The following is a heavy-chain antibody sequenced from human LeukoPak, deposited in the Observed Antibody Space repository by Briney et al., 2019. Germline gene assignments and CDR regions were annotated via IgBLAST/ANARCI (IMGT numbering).Heavy chain of an antibody. CDR3: VRQIERDGYDY. CDR2: MYYSGNT. D-gene: IGHD5-24*01. CDR1: GGSISTYSYY. V-gene: IGHV4-39*01. J-gene: IGHJ4*02. Sequence: PSETLSLTCTVSGGSISTYSYYWGWIRQPPGKGLEWIGSMYYSGNTYYNPSLKSRVTMSADTSKKQSSLNLSSVSAADTAVYYCVRQIERDGYDYWGQGTLVTVSS.